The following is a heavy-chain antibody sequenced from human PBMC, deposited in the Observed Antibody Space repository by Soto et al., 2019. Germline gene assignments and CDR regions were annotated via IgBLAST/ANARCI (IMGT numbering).Heavy chain of an antibody. V-gene: IGHV3-21*01. CDR2: ISSSISSI. CDR3: AGYCSGGSCYSESDY. D-gene: IGHD2-15*01. CDR1: GFTFSSYS. Sequence: LRLSSAASGFTFSSYSMNWVRLAPGKGLEWVSSISSSISSIYYADSVKGRFTISRDNAKNSLYLQMNSLRAEDSAVYYCAGYCSGGSCYSESDYWGQGTLVTVSS. J-gene: IGHJ4*02.